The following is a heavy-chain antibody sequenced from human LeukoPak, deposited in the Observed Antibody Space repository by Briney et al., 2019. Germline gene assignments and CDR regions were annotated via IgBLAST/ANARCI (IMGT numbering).Heavy chain of an antibody. CDR1: GFTFSSYA. CDR3: AKCSSWSPKGGMDV. V-gene: IGHV3-23*01. CDR2: ISGSGGST. Sequence: PGGSLRLSCAASGFTFSSYAMSWVRQAPGKGLEWVSAISGSGGSTYYADSVKGRFTISRDNSKNTLYLQMNSLRAEDTAVYYCAKCSSWSPKGGMDVWGQGTTVTVSS. D-gene: IGHD6-13*01. J-gene: IGHJ6*02.